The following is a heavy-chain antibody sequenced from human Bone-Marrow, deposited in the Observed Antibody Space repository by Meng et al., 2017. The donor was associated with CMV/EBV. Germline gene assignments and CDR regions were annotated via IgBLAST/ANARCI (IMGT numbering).Heavy chain of an antibody. CDR3: ARDGWTYSGSYRGGFLDY. CDR2: ISYDGSNK. D-gene: IGHD1-26*01. CDR1: FTFSGYA. V-gene: IGHV3-30-3*01. Sequence: FTFSGYAMHWVRQAPDKGLEWVAVISYDGSNKYYADSVKGRFTISRDNSKNTLYLQMNSLRAEDTAVYYCARDGWTYSGSYRGGFLDYWGQGTLVTVSS. J-gene: IGHJ4*02.